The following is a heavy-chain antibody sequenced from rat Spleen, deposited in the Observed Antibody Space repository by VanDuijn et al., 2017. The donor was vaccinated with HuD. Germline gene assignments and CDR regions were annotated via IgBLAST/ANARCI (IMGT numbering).Heavy chain of an antibody. V-gene: IGHV5-25*01. CDR2: ISPSGVST. CDR3: ARRDYPEVMDA. Sequence: EVQLVESGGGLVQPGRSLKLSCATSGFTFSDFYMAWVRQAPTKGLEWVATISPSGVSTYYRDSVKGRFTISRDDAKSILYLQMDSLKSEDTATYYCARRDYPEVMDAWGQGASVTVSS. J-gene: IGHJ4*01. CDR1: GFTFSDFY. D-gene: IGHD1-4*01.